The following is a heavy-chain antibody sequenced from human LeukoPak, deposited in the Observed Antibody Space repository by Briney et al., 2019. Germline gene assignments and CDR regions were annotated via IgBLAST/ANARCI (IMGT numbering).Heavy chain of an antibody. CDR2: IYSSGST. CDR3: ARMVYSSGYYVFDY. V-gene: IGHV4-59*01. Sequence: PSETLSLTCTVSGVSTSSYYWTWIRQPPGKGLEWIGYIYSSGSTNYNPSLMGRVTLSVDTSKNQFSLKLSSVTAADTAVYYCARMVYSSGYYVFDYWGQGTLVSVSS. D-gene: IGHD3-22*01. CDR1: GVSTSSYY. J-gene: IGHJ4*02.